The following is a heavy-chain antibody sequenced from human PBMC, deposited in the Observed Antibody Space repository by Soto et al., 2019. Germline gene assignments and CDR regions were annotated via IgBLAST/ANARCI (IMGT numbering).Heavy chain of an antibody. D-gene: IGHD2-2*01. CDR3: ARKVLGSTSRPDWWYFDL. V-gene: IGHV3-23*01. Sequence: EVQLLESGGGLVQPGGSLRLSCVGSGFTFINYAMNWVRQTPGKGLEWVSGIRGGGDRTFDADSVKGRFTISRDNSKNTVNLQMNSLRADDTAVYYCARKVLGSTSRPDWWYFDLWGRGTLVTVSS. CDR2: IRGGGDRT. CDR1: GFTFINYA. J-gene: IGHJ2*01.